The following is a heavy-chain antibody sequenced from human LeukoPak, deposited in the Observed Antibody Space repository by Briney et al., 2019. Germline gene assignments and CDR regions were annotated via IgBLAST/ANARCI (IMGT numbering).Heavy chain of an antibody. CDR3: ARNSALDY. J-gene: IGHJ4*02. CDR1: GFTFSSYD. V-gene: IGHV3-33*01. D-gene: IGHD2/OR15-2a*01. Sequence: GSLRLSCAASGFTFSSYDMHWVRQAPGKGLEWVAVMWSDGSNKYHADSVKGRFTISRDNSKNTLYLQMNSLRAEDTAVYYCARNSALDYWGQGTLVTVSS. CDR2: MWSDGSNK.